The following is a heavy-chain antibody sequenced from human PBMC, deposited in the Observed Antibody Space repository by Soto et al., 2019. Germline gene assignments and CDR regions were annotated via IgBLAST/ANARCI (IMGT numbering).Heavy chain of an antibody. CDR3: VKEHVNGWPNLEF. J-gene: IGHJ1*01. D-gene: IGHD1-1*01. CDR2: IASHGGGR. V-gene: IGHV3-30*18. Sequence: GGSLRLSCAASGFTFSSYAMSWVRQAPGKGLDWVAVIASHGGGRFYGDSVDGRFSISRDSSADTVYLHMNSLRDDDTAVYFCVKEHVNGWPNLEFWGQGALVTVSS. CDR1: GFTFSSYA.